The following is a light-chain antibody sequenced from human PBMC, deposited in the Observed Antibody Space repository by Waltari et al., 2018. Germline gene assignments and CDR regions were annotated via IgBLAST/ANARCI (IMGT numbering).Light chain of an antibody. J-gene: IGKJ3*01. CDR1: QDVNDY. V-gene: IGKV1-8*01. CDR2: ASS. Sequence: AVRMTQSPSSFSASTGERVTITCRASQDVNDYIAWYQQKPGQAPKLLIRASSTLQVGVPSRFSGSGFGTDFTLTISSLQSEDFATYYCQQYYSYPRAFGPGTKVEVK. CDR3: QQYYSYPRA.